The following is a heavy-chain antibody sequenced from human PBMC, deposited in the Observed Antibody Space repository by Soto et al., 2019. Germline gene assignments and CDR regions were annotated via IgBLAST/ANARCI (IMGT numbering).Heavy chain of an antibody. Sequence: PGESLKVSCKGSGYSFTSYWIGWVRQMPGKGLEWMGIIYPGDSDTRYSPSFQGQVTISADKSISTAYLQWSSLKASDTAMYYCARPRRIWSGPSAFDIWGQGTMVTVSS. CDR3: ARPRRIWSGPSAFDI. J-gene: IGHJ3*02. CDR1: GYSFTSYW. CDR2: IYPGDSDT. V-gene: IGHV5-51*01. D-gene: IGHD3-3*01.